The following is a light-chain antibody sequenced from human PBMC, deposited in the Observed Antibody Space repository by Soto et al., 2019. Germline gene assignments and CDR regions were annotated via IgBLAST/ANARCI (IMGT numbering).Light chain of an antibody. CDR1: SSDVGSYNL. J-gene: IGLJ1*01. V-gene: IGLV2-23*01. CDR2: EGS. CDR3: CSYAGSSTYV. Sequence: QSVPSHPGSVCGSPGQSIAISCTGTSSDVGSYNLVSWYQQHPGKAPKLMIYEGSKRPSGVSNRFSGSKSGNTASLTISGLQAEEEADYYCCSYAGSSTYVFGTGTKVTVL.